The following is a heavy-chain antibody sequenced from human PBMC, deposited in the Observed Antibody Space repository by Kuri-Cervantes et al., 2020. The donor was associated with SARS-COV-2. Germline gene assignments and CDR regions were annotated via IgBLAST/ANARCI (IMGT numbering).Heavy chain of an antibody. J-gene: IGHJ4*02. V-gene: IGHV3-73*01. CDR2: VRGKANNYAT. Sequence: GGSLRLSCAASGFTFSSYAMHWVRQGSGKGLEWVGRVRGKANNYATAYAASVKGRLTISRDDSKNMAYLQMNSLKTEDTAVYYCTTLIDYWGQGALVTVSS. CDR1: GFTFSSYA. CDR3: TTLIDY.